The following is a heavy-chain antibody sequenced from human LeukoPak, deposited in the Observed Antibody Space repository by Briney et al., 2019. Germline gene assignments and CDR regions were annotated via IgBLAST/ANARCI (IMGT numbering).Heavy chain of an antibody. J-gene: IGHJ6*02. CDR2: ISGSGRST. CDR1: GFTFSTYA. V-gene: IGHV3-23*01. CDR3: AKALDGYNGMDV. Sequence: GRSLRLSWAASGFTFSTYAMSSVRQDPGKWLGWGSGISGSGRSTHSADSVKGRFTISRDNSKNMLYLQIDSPRAEDTALYYCAKALDGYNGMDVWGQGTTVIVSS. D-gene: IGHD3-16*02.